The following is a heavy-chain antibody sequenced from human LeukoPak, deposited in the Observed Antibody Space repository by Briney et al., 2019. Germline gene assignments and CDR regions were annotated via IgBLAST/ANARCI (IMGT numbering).Heavy chain of an antibody. CDR1: GYSISSGYY. CDR3: ARGYYDFWSGYPNWFDP. V-gene: IGHV4-38-2*02. CDR2: IYHSGST. D-gene: IGHD3-3*01. J-gene: IGHJ5*02. Sequence: SETLSLTCTVSGYSISSGYYWGCIRQPPGKGLEWSGSIYHSGSTYYNPSLKSRVTISVDTSKNQFSLKLSSGTAADTAVYYCARGYYDFWSGYPNWFDPWGQGTLVTVSP.